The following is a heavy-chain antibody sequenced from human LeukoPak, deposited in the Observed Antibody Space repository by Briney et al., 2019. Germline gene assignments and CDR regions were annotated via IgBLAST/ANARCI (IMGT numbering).Heavy chain of an antibody. CDR2: VYDNGST. J-gene: IGHJ4*02. CDR3: ARKSRVGHSYRYPIDY. CDR1: GGSITRSNW. Sequence: SETPSLTCAVSGGSITRSNWWSWVRQSPGKGLEWIGEVYDNGSTNYNPSLKSRVTISVDKSKNQFSLKLTSVTAADTAVYYCARKSRVGHSYRYPIDYWGQGTLVTVSS. D-gene: IGHD5-18*01. V-gene: IGHV4-4*02.